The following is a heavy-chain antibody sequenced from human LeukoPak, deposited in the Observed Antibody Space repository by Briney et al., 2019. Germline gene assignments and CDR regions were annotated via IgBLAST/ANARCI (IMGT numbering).Heavy chain of an antibody. CDR3: ASSNPRFLWYSHLES. CDR2: ISYDGGDK. D-gene: IGHD6-13*01. V-gene: IGHV3-30*04. Sequence: GGSLRLSCAASGGTFTSSPMHWVRQAPGKGLEWVAVISYDGGDKYSADSVKGRFTVSRDNSKNTLSLQMNSLRPEDTAVYYCASSNPRFLWYSHLESWGQGTLVTVSS. CDR1: GGTFTSSP. J-gene: IGHJ5*02.